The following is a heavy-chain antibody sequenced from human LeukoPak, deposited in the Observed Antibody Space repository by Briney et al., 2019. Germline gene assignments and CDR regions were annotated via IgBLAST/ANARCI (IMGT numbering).Heavy chain of an antibody. CDR1: GFTFTSYA. Sequence: PGRSLRLSCGASGFTFTSYAMHWVRQAPGKGLEWVAVISYDGSNKYYADSVKGRFTISRDNSKNTLYLQMNSLRAEDTAVYYCAKVTSREAVAGFDAFDIWGQGTMVTVSS. CDR2: ISYDGSNK. V-gene: IGHV3-30-3*01. J-gene: IGHJ3*02. CDR3: AKVTSREAVAGFDAFDI. D-gene: IGHD6-19*01.